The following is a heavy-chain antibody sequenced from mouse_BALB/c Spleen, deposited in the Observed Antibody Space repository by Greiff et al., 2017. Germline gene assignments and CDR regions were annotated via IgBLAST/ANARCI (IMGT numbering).Heavy chain of an antibody. V-gene: IGHV1S81*02. CDR3: ARRKLLYWYFDV. CDR1: GYTFTSYW. Sequence: VQLQQPGAELVKPGASVKLSCKASGYTFTSYWMHWVKQRPGQGLEWIGEINPSNGRTNYNEKFKSKATLTVDKSSSTAYMQLSSLTSEDSAVYYCARRKLLYWYFDVWGAGTTVTVSS. CDR2: INPSNGRT. D-gene: IGHD6-1*01. J-gene: IGHJ1*01.